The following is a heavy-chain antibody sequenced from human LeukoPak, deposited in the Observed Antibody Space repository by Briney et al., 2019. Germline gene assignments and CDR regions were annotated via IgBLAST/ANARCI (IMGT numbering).Heavy chain of an antibody. Sequence: PSETLSLTCAVSGGSITSSNWWTWVRQPPGKGLEWIGEIYHSGSTNYNPSLKSRVTISVDKSNNQFSLRLNSVTAADTAVYYCARESKSYDGSGFYHDYWGQGTLVAVSS. CDR1: GGSITSSNW. CDR3: ARESKSYDGSGFYHDY. CDR2: IYHSGST. D-gene: IGHD3-22*01. V-gene: IGHV4-4*02. J-gene: IGHJ4*02.